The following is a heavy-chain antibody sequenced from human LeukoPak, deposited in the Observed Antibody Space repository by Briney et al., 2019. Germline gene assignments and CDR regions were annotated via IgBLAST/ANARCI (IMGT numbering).Heavy chain of an antibody. CDR2: INPDTGGT. CDR1: GYTFTGYS. V-gene: IGHV1-2*02. CDR3: ARQTSTIAMFDY. J-gene: IGHJ4*02. D-gene: IGHD5-24*01. Sequence: ASVKVSCKASGYTFTGYSMHWVRQAPGQGLEWMGWINPDTGGTKCAQNFQGRVTMTRDTSISTAYMELSRLRSDDTAVYYCARQTSTIAMFDYWGQGTLVIVSS.